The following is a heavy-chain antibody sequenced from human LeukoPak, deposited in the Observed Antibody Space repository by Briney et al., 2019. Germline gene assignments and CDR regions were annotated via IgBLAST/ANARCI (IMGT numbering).Heavy chain of an antibody. CDR3: EKVDKFWSSYSTYFDY. J-gene: IGHJ4*02. Sequence: GGSLRLSCAASGFNFASYGMHWVRRAPGKGLEWVAFIRYDGSEPYYRDSVRGRFTISRDNAKNTLDLQMNSLTAEDTALYYCEKVDKFWSSYSTYFDYWGQGTLVTVSA. CDR2: IRYDGSEP. V-gene: IGHV3-30*02. CDR1: GFNFASYG. D-gene: IGHD3-3*01.